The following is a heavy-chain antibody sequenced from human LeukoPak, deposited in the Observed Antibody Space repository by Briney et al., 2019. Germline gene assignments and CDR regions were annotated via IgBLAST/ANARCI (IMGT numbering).Heavy chain of an antibody. CDR1: GGSISSSSYY. J-gene: IGHJ4*02. V-gene: IGHV4-39*07. Sequence: PSETLSLTCTVSGGSISSSSYYWGWIRQPPGKGLEWIGSIYYSGSTYYNPSLKSRVTISVDTSKNQFSLKLSSVTAADTAVYYCARAGGFGELKDLDYWGQGTLVTVSS. D-gene: IGHD3-10*01. CDR2: IYYSGST. CDR3: ARAGGFGELKDLDY.